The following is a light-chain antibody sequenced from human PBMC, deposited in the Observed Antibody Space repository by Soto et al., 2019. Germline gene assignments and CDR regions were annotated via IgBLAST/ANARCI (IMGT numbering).Light chain of an antibody. J-gene: IGKJ3*01. Sequence: DIQMTQSPSSLSASVGARVSITCQASEDIGTSLSWFQHKPGRAPKLLIYGASYLETGVTSRFRGSGSGTDFGLTISSLQAEDIATYYCQHYNNLPPFAFGPGTIVYV. CDR1: EDIGTS. CDR3: QHYNNLPPFA. CDR2: GAS. V-gene: IGKV1-33*01.